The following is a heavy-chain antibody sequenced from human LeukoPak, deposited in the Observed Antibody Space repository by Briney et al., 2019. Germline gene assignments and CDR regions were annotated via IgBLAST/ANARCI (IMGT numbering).Heavy chain of an antibody. Sequence: GGSLRLSCAASGFTFDDYAMHWVRQAPGKDLEWVSGISWNSGSIGYADSVKGRFTISRDNAKNSLYLQMNSLRAEDTALYYCAKDITFGVVNGFDYWGQGTLVTVSS. D-gene: IGHD3-3*01. CDR3: AKDITFGVVNGFDY. CDR2: ISWNSGSI. V-gene: IGHV3-9*01. J-gene: IGHJ4*02. CDR1: GFTFDDYA.